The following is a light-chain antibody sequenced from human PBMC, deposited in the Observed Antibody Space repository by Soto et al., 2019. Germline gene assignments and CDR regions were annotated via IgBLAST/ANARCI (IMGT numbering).Light chain of an antibody. CDR3: QKFNTAPLT. CDR1: QDISVY. J-gene: IGKJ5*01. CDR2: SAS. Sequence: DIQMTQSPSSLSASVGDRVTITCRASQDISVYLAWYQQKPGKVPKLLIYSASTLQSGVPYRFSGSGSGTDFTITISSLQPEDVATYYCQKFNTAPLTFGQGTRLEIK. V-gene: IGKV1-27*01.